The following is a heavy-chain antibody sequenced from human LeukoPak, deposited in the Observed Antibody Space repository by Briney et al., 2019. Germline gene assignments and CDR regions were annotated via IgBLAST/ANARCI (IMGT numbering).Heavy chain of an antibody. V-gene: IGHV1-46*01. J-gene: IGHJ4*02. CDR1: GYTFTNYY. CDR2: ISPSGAST. CDR3: ARDRGYCSGGSCYFLFY. Sequence: ASVKVSCKASGYTFTNYYMHWVRQAPGQGLEWMGMISPSGASTSYAQKFQGRVTMTRDVSTSTVYMELSSLRSEDTAVYYCARDRGYCSGGSCYFLFYWGQGTLVTVSS. D-gene: IGHD2-15*01.